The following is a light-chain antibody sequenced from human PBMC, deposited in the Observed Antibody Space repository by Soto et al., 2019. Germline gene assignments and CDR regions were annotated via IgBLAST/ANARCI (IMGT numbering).Light chain of an antibody. CDR1: SSDVGANIF. V-gene: IGLV2-23*02. Sequence: QSVLTQPASVSGSPGQSITISCTGTSSDVGANIFVSWHQQHPGKAPKLMIYAVSSRPSGVSYRFSGSKSGNTASLTISGLQAEDEADYYCRSFAGSSTFVVFGGGTKVTVL. J-gene: IGLJ2*01. CDR2: AVS. CDR3: RSFAGSSTFVV.